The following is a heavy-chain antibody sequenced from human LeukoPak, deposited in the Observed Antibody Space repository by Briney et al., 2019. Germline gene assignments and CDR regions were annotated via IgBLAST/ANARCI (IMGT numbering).Heavy chain of an antibody. CDR2: IHHTGST. J-gene: IGHJ4*02. D-gene: IGHD6-25*01. Sequence: ASETLSLTCTVSGGSISSYYWSWVRQPPGKGLEWIANIHHTGSTNYNPSLSSRVTISIDTAKNQFSLKLTSVTAADTAVYYCARRGRNSSGWQDYLWGQGTLVTVSS. V-gene: IGHV4-59*01. CDR1: GGSISSYY. CDR3: ARRGRNSSGWQDYL.